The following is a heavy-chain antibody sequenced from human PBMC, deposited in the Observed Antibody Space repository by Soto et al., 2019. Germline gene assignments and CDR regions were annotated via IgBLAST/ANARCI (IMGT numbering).Heavy chain of an antibody. V-gene: IGHV1-46*01. CDR2: INPSGGST. J-gene: IGHJ4*02. CDR3: ARRLGYYDSSGYYFDY. D-gene: IGHD3-22*01. Sequence: ASVKVSCKASGYTFTSYYMHWVRQAPEQGLEWMGIINPSGGSTSYAQKFQGRVTMTRDTSTSTVYMELSSLRSEDTAVYYCARRLGYYDSSGYYFDYWGQGTLVTVSS. CDR1: GYTFTSYY.